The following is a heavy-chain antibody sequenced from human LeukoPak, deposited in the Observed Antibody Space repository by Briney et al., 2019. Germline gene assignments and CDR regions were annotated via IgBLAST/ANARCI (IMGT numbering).Heavy chain of an antibody. Sequence: GGSLRLSCAASGFTVSSNYMSWVRRAPGKGLEWVSVIYSGGSTYYADSVKGRFTISRDNSKNTLYLQMNSLRAEDTAVYYCAGSVNYYGSGSHDYWGQGTLVTVSS. CDR1: GFTVSSNY. V-gene: IGHV3-53*01. J-gene: IGHJ4*02. D-gene: IGHD3-10*01. CDR2: IYSGGST. CDR3: AGSVNYYGSGSHDY.